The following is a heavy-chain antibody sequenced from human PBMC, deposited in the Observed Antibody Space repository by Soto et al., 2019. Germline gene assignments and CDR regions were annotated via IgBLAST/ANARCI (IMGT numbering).Heavy chain of an antibody. CDR3: VRDLANGGNSDWFDL. D-gene: IGHD2-21*02. Sequence: PGESLKISCQASGYSFTTYWISWVRQMPGKGLECMGRIDPTDSYTDYGPSFEGHVTMSVDRSINTAYLEWSSLKASDSALYYCVRDLANGGNSDWFDLWGQGTLVTVSS. CDR1: GYSFTTYW. CDR2: IDPTDSYT. V-gene: IGHV5-10-1*01. J-gene: IGHJ5*02.